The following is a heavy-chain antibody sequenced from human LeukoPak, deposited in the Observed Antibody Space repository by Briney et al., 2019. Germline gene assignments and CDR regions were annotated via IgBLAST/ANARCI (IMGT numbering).Heavy chain of an antibody. Sequence: PSETLSLTCNVSGGSIGGHTFYWDWIRQPPGKGLEWIATIYYNGNTFYNPSLKSRVAISIDMSKSQFSLHLSSLTAADTAIYYCARLTALAGHRGAFDIWGPGTMVTVSS. J-gene: IGHJ3*02. CDR1: GGSIGGHTFY. V-gene: IGHV4-39*01. D-gene: IGHD6-19*01. CDR3: ARLTALAGHRGAFDI. CDR2: IYYNGNT.